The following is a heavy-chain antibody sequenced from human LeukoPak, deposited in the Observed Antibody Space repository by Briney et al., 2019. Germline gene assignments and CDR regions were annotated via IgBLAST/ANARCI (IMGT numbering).Heavy chain of an antibody. CDR1: GFSVGSNY. D-gene: IGHD5-12*01. CDR2: INSGGST. CDR3: AGGPSGYHNT. J-gene: IGHJ4*02. Sequence: GGSLRLSCAASGFSVGSNYMTWVRQAPGKGLEWVSLINSGGSTYYADSVKGRFTISRDNSKNTLYLQMNSLRAEDTAVYYCAGGPSGYHNTGGQGTLVTVSS. V-gene: IGHV3-66*01.